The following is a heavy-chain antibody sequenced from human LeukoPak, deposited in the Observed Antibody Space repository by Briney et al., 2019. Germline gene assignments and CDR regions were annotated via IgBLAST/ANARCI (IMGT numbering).Heavy chain of an antibody. Sequence: PGGSLRLSCAASGFTFSSYEMNWVRRAPGKGLEWVSYISSSGSTIYYADSVKGRFTISRDNAKNSLYLQMNSLRAEDTAVYYCASSTLIVGASLADAFDIWGQGTMVTVSS. J-gene: IGHJ3*02. D-gene: IGHD1-26*01. CDR3: ASSTLIVGASLADAFDI. CDR1: GFTFSSYE. CDR2: ISSSGSTI. V-gene: IGHV3-48*03.